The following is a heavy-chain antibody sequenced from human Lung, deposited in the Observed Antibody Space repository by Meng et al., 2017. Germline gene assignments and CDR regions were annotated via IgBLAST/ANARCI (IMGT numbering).Heavy chain of an antibody. CDR2: ISSSPT. Sequence: EVQLVESGGGLVKPGGSLRLSCAASGFTFSSYSMNWVRQAPGKGLGWVSSISSSPTYADSVKGRFTISRDNAENSLYLQMNSLRVEDTAVYFCARGRVVVSATPSDYWGQGTLVTVSS. CDR3: ARGRVVVSATPSDY. D-gene: IGHD2-15*01. V-gene: IGHV3-21*01. CDR1: GFTFSSYS. J-gene: IGHJ4*02.